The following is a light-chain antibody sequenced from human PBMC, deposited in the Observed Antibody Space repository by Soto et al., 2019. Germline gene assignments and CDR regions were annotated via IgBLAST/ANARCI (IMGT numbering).Light chain of an antibody. CDR3: QQYMSYS. Sequence: DIQMTQSPSTLSASVGDRVTITCRASQSISSRLAWYQQKPGKAPQLLIYDASSLESGVPSRFSGSGSGTEFTLTISSLQPDDFATYYCQQYMSYSFGQGTKVDIK. V-gene: IGKV1-5*01. J-gene: IGKJ1*01. CDR1: QSISSR. CDR2: DAS.